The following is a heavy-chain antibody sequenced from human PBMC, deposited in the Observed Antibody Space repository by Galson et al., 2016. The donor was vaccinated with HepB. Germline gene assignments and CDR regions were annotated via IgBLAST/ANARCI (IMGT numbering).Heavy chain of an antibody. D-gene: IGHD3-22*01. Sequence: SVKVSCKASGYTFTSFDINWVRQATGQGLGWMGWMKPSTGDTGYAREFQGRVTMTRNTSISTAYMELNSLRSEDTAVYFCARGVTMIQGTIYDAFDIWGQGTKVTVSA. CDR3: ARGVTMIQGTIYDAFDI. V-gene: IGHV1-8*02. CDR1: GYTFTSFD. J-gene: IGHJ3*02. CDR2: MKPSTGDT.